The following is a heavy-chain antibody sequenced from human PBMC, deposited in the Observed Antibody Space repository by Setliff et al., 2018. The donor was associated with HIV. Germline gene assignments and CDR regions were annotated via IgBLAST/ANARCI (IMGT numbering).Heavy chain of an antibody. CDR1: GYTFTNYD. V-gene: IGHV1-8*01. CDR2: MNPDSGLT. Sequence: GASVKVSCKASGYTFTNYDINWVRQVPGQGLEWMGRMNPDSGLTDYAPKLQGRVIMTRNTSITTAYMQVTRLRSDDTAVYYCARGSFGGIYSSFWGKGTLVTVSS. CDR3: ARGSFGGIYSSF. D-gene: IGHD1-26*01. J-gene: IGHJ4*02.